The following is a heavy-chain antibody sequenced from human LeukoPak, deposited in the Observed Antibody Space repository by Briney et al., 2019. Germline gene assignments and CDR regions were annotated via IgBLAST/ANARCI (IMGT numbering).Heavy chain of an antibody. CDR1: GYTFTSYY. CDR3: ARATPSPRGAFDI. Sequence: GASVKVSCKASGYTFTSYYMHWVRQAPGQGLEWMGVINPSGGSTSYAQKFQGRVTMTRDTSTSTVYMELSSLRSEDTAVYYCARATPSPRGAFDIWGQGTMVTVSS. J-gene: IGHJ3*02. V-gene: IGHV1-46*01. CDR2: INPSGGST.